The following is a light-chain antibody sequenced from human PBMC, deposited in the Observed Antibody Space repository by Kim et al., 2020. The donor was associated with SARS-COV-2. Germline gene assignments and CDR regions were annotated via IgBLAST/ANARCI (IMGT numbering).Light chain of an antibody. Sequence: SVKLTGTLSSGDRSYIIAWHQQQPGKAPRYLMKLEGSGSYNEGSGVPDRFSGSSSGADRYLTISNLQSEDEADYYCETWDSNVWVFGGGTKVTVL. J-gene: IGLJ3*02. CDR3: ETWDSNVWV. CDR1: SGDRSYI. CDR2: LEGSGSY. V-gene: IGLV4-60*03.